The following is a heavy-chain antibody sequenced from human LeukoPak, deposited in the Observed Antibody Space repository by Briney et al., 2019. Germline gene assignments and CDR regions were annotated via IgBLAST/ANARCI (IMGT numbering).Heavy chain of an antibody. J-gene: IGHJ5*02. CDR2: IFYTGKT. D-gene: IGHD2-2*03. CDR1: NGSMTSDSYY. Sequence: SETLSLTCSVSNGSMTSDSYYWAWVRQPPGEGLEWIGSIFYTGKTYYSASHKSRVTVSLDTSKKNFSLRLTSVTAADTAVYYCARLWIVATWFDAWGQGALVTVSS. CDR3: ARLWIVATWFDA. V-gene: IGHV4-39*02.